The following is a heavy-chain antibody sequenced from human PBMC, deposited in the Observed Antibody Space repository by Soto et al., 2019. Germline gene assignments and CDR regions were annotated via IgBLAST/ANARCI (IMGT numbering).Heavy chain of an antibody. CDR1: GYTFTSYG. CDR2: IRAYNGNT. J-gene: IGHJ5*02. Sequence: QVQLVQSGAEVKKPGASVKVSCKASGYTFTSYGISWVRQAPGPGLEWMGWIRAYNGNTTYAQKLQGRVTMTTDTSTSTAYMELRSLRSDDTAVYYCARVPRWQDDFLDNWFDPWGQGTLVTVSS. V-gene: IGHV1-18*01. D-gene: IGHD3-3*01. CDR3: ARVPRWQDDFLDNWFDP.